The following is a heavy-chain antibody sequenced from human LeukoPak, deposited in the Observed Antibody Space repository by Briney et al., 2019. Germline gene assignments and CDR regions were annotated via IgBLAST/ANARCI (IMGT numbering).Heavy chain of an antibody. D-gene: IGHD2-15*01. V-gene: IGHV3-23*01. CDR2: ISGSGGST. CDR1: GFTFSSYW. J-gene: IGHJ4*02. Sequence: GGSLRLSCAASGFTFSSYWMHWVRQAPGKGLEWVSAISGSGGSTYYADSVKGRFTISRDNSKNTLYLQMNSLRAEDTTVYYCAKDPGYCSGGSCYTPFDYWGQGTLVTVSS. CDR3: AKDPGYCSGGSCYTPFDY.